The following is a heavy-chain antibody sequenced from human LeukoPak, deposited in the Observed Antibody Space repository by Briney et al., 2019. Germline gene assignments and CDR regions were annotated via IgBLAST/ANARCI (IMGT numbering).Heavy chain of an antibody. D-gene: IGHD3-10*01. J-gene: IGHJ4*02. CDR2: IKQDGSEK. Sequence: GGSLRLSCAASGFTFSSYWMSWVRQAPGKGLEWVANIKQDGSEKYYVDSVKGRFTISRDNAKNSLYLQMNSLRAEDTAVYYCERDARYYYGSGSYYNHFDYWGQGTLVNVSS. CDR3: ERDARYYYGSGSYYNHFDY. CDR1: GFTFSSYW. V-gene: IGHV3-7*01.